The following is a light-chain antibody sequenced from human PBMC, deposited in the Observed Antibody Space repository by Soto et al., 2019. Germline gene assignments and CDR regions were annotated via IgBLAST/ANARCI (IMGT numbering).Light chain of an antibody. J-gene: IGLJ1*01. CDR3: ATWDDSVFV. Sequence: QSVLTQPPSASGTPGQTITISCSGSTSNIGTNTVDWFQHLPGAAPKLLIYTNDQRPSGVPDRFSGSRSGTSASLAISGLQSDDEADYYCATWDDSVFVFGTGTKLTVL. CDR2: TND. V-gene: IGLV1-44*01. CDR1: TSNIGTNT.